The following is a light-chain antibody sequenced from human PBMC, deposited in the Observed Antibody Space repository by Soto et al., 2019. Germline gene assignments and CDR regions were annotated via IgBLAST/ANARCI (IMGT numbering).Light chain of an antibody. CDR2: DVS. J-gene: IGLJ1*01. CDR1: SSDFGGYNY. V-gene: IGLV2-14*01. Sequence: QSVLPQPASVSGSPGQSITISCTGTSSDFGGYNYVSWYQQHPGKAPKLMIYDVSNRPSGVSNRFSGSKSGNTASLTISGLQAEDEADYYCSSYTSSSIFYVFGTGTKVTVL. CDR3: SSYTSSSIFYV.